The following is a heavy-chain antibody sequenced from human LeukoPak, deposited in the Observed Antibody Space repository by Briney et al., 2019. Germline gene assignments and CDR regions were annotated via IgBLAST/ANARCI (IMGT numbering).Heavy chain of an antibody. CDR3: ARPPRPNYGGNEGDAFDI. CDR1: GFTFSSYA. V-gene: IGHV3-48*04. CDR2: ISSSGSTI. Sequence: GGSLRLSCAASGFTFSSYAMHWVRQAPGKGLEWVSYISSSGSTIYYADSVKGRFTISRDNAKNSLYLQMNSLRAEDTAVYYCARPPRPNYGGNEGDAFDIWGQGTMVTVSS. J-gene: IGHJ3*02. D-gene: IGHD4-23*01.